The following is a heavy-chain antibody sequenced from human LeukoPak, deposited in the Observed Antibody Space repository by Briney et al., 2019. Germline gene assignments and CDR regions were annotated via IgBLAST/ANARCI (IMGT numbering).Heavy chain of an antibody. D-gene: IGHD6-19*01. J-gene: IGHJ4*02. CDR1: GFTFSKYW. CDR3: GANQWLALPPYS. Sequence: PGGSLRLSCAASGFTFSKYWMHWVRQAPGKGLESVSQINDDGSVTTYAASVRGRFTVSRDNAENTLFLQMNRVRDEDAAVYYCGANQWLALPPYSWGQGTPVTVSS. CDR2: INDDGSVT. V-gene: IGHV3-74*01.